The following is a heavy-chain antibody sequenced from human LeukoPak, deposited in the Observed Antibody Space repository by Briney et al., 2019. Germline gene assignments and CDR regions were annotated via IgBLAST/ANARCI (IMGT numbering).Heavy chain of an antibody. CDR1: RFTLSNYW. V-gene: IGHV3-7*01. Sequence: GGSLRLSCAASRFTLSNYWMSWVRQAPGKGLEWVANIKQDGSETYYVDSVKGRFTISRDNAKNSLSLRMNSLRAEDTAVYYCARQRGSGCLDYWGQGTLVTVSS. CDR3: ARQRGSGCLDY. CDR2: IKQDGSET. D-gene: IGHD6-19*01. J-gene: IGHJ4*02.